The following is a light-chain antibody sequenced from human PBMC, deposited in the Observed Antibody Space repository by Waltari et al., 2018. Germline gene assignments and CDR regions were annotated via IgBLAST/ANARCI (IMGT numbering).Light chain of an antibody. CDR3: SSYTSHTTRV. CDR2: DFS. Sequence: QAALTPPASVSASLGQSITISCTGTSSYVGDNDYVSWYQQHPGKAPKLMIFDFSNRPSGVSARFSGSRSGNTASLTISGLQAEDEADYYCSSYTSHTTRVFGGGTELTVL. CDR1: SSYVGDNDY. J-gene: IGLJ2*01. V-gene: IGLV2-14*03.